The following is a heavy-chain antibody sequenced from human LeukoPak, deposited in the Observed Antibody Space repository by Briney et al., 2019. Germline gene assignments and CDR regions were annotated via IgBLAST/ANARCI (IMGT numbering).Heavy chain of an antibody. CDR2: IGTAGDT. J-gene: IGHJ4*02. CDR3: ARSPGGEEVALDY. D-gene: IGHD3-16*01. V-gene: IGHV3-13*01. CDR1: GFTFSSYD. Sequence: GGSLRLSCAASGFTFSSYDMFWVRQATGKSLEWVSSIGTAGDTYYAGSAKGRFTISRENFKNSLYLQMKNLRAGDTAVYFCARSPGGEEVALDYWGQGTLVTVSS.